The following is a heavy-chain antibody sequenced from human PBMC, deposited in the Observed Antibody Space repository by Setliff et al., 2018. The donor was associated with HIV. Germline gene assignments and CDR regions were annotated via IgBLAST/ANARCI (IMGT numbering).Heavy chain of an antibody. D-gene: IGHD4-4*01. CDR3: AAFFVTPMTTQDF. V-gene: IGHV4-34*01. J-gene: IGHJ4*02. Sequence: SETLSLTCAVYGGAFSGYYGTWIRQSPGGGLEWIGEINHSGSTNYNPSLRSRVSVSRDMSSNQFSLRLSSVTAADAAVYYCAAFFVTPMTTQDFWGQGTLVTVSS. CDR2: INHSGST. CDR1: GGAFSGYY.